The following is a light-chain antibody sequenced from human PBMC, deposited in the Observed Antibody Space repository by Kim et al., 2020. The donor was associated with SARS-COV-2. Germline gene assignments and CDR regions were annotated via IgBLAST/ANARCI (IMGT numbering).Light chain of an antibody. CDR2: AAS. J-gene: IGKJ1*01. CDR1: QSISSY. V-gene: IGKV1-39*01. CDR3: QQSYSTPWT. Sequence: DIQMTQSPSSLSASVGDRVTITCRASQSISSYLNWYQQKPGKAPKLLIYAASSLQSGVPSRFSGSGSGTDFTLIVSSLQPEDFATYSCQQSYSTPWTFGQGTKVDIK.